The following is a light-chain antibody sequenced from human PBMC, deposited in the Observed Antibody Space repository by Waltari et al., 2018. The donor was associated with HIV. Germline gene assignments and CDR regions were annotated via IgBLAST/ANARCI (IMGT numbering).Light chain of an antibody. CDR1: LSVLSPSNNKNY. CDR2: WAS. Sequence: IVMTQSTDSLAVSLGERATMNCKSSLSVLSPSNNKNYLAWYQQKPGQPPKLLIYWASTRESGVPERFRGSGSGTDFTLTIDTMEAEDAALYYCQEYYDVQSFGQGTKVEIK. J-gene: IGKJ2*03. CDR3: QEYYDVQS. V-gene: IGKV4-1*01.